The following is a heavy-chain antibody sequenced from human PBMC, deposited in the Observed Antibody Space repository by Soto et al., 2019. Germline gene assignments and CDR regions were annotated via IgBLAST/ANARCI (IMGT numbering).Heavy chain of an antibody. CDR3: SRDRYSSGWYDLDY. CDR1: GFTFSSYG. Sequence: QVQLVESGGGVVQPGRSLRLSCAASGFTFSSYGMHWVRQAPGKGLEWVSVIWYDGSNKYYADSVKGRFTIARDNSKNTLYLQMSSLRAEDKAVYYCSRDRYSSGWYDLDYWGQGTLVTVSS. CDR2: IWYDGSNK. D-gene: IGHD6-19*01. V-gene: IGHV3-33*01. J-gene: IGHJ4*02.